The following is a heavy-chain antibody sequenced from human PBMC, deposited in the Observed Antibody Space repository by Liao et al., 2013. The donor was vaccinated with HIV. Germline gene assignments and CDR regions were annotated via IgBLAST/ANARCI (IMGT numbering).Heavy chain of an antibody. CDR1: GSSFSAYY. D-gene: IGHD3-10*01. J-gene: IGHJ6*03. V-gene: IGHV4-34*02. Sequence: QVQLQQWGAGLLKPSETLSLTCSVYGSSFSAYYWSWVRQSPREGAWSGLGKVNHSGSTNYNPSLKSRVAMSVDTSRSQFSLNVTSVTAADTAVYYCASRGHFYFYFDVWGKGTTVSVSS. CDR3: ASRGHFYFYFDV. CDR2: VNHSGST.